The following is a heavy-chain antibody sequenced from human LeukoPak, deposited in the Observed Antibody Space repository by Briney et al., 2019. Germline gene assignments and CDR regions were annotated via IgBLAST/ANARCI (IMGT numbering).Heavy chain of an antibody. V-gene: IGHV4-59*01. J-gene: IGHJ3*02. CDR2: IYYSGST. CDR3: ARGSLLWFGDAFDI. D-gene: IGHD3-10*01. Sequence: ETLSLTCTVSGGSISSYYWSWIRQPPGKGLEWIGYIYYSGSTNYNPSLKSRVTISVDTSKNQFSLKLSSVTAADTAVYYCARGSLLWFGDAFDIWGQGTMVTVSS. CDR1: GGSISSYY.